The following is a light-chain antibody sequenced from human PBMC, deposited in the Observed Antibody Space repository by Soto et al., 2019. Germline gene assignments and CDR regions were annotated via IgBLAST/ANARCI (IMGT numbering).Light chain of an antibody. CDR1: SSDIGAFNY. V-gene: IGLV2-14*01. J-gene: IGLJ1*01. CDR2: GVT. Sequence: QSVLTQPASVSGSPGQSITISRTGSSSDIGAFNYVAWYQQHPGKAPELIIHGVTTRPSGVSSRFSGSKSDYTASLTISGLQAEDEADYYCSSYTTAFFYVFGTGTKVTVL. CDR3: SSYTTAFFYV.